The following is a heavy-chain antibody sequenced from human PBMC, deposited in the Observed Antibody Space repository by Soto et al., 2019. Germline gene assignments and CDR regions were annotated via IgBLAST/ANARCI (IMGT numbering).Heavy chain of an antibody. CDR1: GLTFSSYW. Sequence: EVQLVESGGGLVQPGGSLRLSCAASGLTFSSYWMHWVRQAPGKGLVWVSRISTDGSVTTYADSVKGRFTISRDNAKNTLYLQMNSLRTDDTAVYYCARAPYSSGWWGFDYCGQGTLVTVSS. D-gene: IGHD6-19*01. J-gene: IGHJ4*02. CDR3: ARAPYSSGWWGFDY. CDR2: ISTDGSVT. V-gene: IGHV3-74*01.